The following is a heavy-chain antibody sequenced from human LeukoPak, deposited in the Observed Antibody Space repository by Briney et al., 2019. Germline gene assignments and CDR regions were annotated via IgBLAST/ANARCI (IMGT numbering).Heavy chain of an antibody. D-gene: IGHD3-16*01. CDR2: IYAGDSST. Sequence: GESLKISCKTSGFTFTTYSFAWVRQMPGKGLEWMGVIYAGDSSTRYSPSFQAQVTISVDKSISTVYLQWSSLKASDSAIYYCARHSCYDSWGQGTLVTVSS. CDR1: GFTFTTYS. CDR3: ARHSCYDS. V-gene: IGHV5-51*01. J-gene: IGHJ4*02.